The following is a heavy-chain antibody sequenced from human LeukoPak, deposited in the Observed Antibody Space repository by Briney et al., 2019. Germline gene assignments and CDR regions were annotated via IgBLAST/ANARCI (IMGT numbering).Heavy chain of an antibody. V-gene: IGHV3-53*01. CDR2: IYSCGSP. J-gene: IGHJ4*02. Sequence: GGSLTLSCAASGVTVSSNYMGWVRQAPGPGLEWVSVIYSCGSPYYADSVKGRFTISRDNSKNTLYLQLNSLRAEHTAVYYCARDTDYGGDYWGQGTLVTVSS. CDR1: GVTVSSNY. D-gene: IGHD4-23*01. CDR3: ARDTDYGGDY.